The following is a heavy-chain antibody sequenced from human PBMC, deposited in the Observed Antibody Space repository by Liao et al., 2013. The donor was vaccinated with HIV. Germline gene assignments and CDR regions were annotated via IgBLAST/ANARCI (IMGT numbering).Heavy chain of an antibody. D-gene: IGHD3-3*01. CDR1: GGSISSGSYY. CDR2: IYATGST. J-gene: IGHJ2*01. CDR3: ARDHYDFWSGYDWYFDL. Sequence: QVQLQESGPGLVKPSQTLSLTCTVSGGSISSGSYYWSWIRQAAGKGLEWIGRIYATGSTNYNPSLKSRVTMSVDTSKNQFSLKLSSVTAADTAVYYCARDHYDFWSGYDWYFDLWGRGTLVTVSS. V-gene: IGHV4-61*02.